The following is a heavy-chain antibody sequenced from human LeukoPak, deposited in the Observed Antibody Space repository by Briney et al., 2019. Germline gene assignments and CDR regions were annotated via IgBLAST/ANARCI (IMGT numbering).Heavy chain of an antibody. V-gene: IGHV4-59*01. J-gene: IGHJ5*02. Sequence: PSETLSLTCTVSGGSISSYYWSWIRQPPGKGLEWTWYIYYSGSTNYNPSLKSRVTISVDTSKNQFSLKLSSVTAADTAVYYCARCSGIAAAGTRADWFDPWGQGTLVTVSS. CDR1: GGSISSYY. CDR3: ARCSGIAAAGTRADWFDP. CDR2: IYYSGST. D-gene: IGHD6-13*01.